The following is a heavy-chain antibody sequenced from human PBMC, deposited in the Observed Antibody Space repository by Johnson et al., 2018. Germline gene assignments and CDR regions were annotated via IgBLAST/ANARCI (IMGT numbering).Heavy chain of an antibody. CDR2: ISYDGSNK. CDR1: KFTFSRHG. Sequence: QVQLVESGGGVVQPGGSLRLSCAASKFTFSRHGMHWVRQAPGKGLEWVSFISYDGSNKHFVGSVKGRFTISRDNSKNTLDLQMNSLRAEDTAVDYCAKERPDMIGAFDIWGQGTMVTVSS. J-gene: IGHJ3*02. CDR3: AKERPDMIGAFDI. V-gene: IGHV3-30*18. D-gene: IGHD3-16*01.